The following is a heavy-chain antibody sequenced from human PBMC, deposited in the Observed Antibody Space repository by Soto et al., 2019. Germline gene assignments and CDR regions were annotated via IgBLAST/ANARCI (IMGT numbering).Heavy chain of an antibody. CDR3: ARDPNRSNYYYYGMDV. V-gene: IGHV3-21*01. Sequence: LGGSLRLSCAASGFTFSSYSMNWVRQAPGKGLEWVSSISSSSSYIYYADSVKGRFTISRDNAKNSLYLPMNSLRAEDRAVYYCARDPNRSNYYYYGMDVWGQGTRVTVSS. CDR1: GFTFSSYS. CDR2: ISSSSSYI. J-gene: IGHJ6*02.